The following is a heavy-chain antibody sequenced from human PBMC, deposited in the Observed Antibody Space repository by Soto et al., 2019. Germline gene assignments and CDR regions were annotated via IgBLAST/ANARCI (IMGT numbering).Heavy chain of an antibody. CDR3: ARGVLLGV. J-gene: IGHJ6*02. CDR1: GGYFSGYY. Sequence: ASETLSLTCAVYGGYFSGYYWSWIRQPPGKGLEWIGYIYYSGSTNYNPSLKSRVTISVDTSKNQFSLKLSSVTAADTAVYYCARGVLLGVWGQGTTVTVSS. V-gene: IGHV4-59*01. CDR2: IYYSGST. D-gene: IGHD3-10*01.